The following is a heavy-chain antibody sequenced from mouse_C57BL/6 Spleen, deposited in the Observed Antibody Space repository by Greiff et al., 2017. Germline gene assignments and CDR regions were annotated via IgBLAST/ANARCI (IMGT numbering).Heavy chain of an antibody. CDR1: GYTFTGYW. V-gene: IGHV1-9*01. D-gene: IGHD2-12*01. J-gene: IGHJ4*01. CDR3: ARAYYSAGYAMDY. CDR2: ILPGSGST. Sequence: QVQLQQSGAELMKPGASVKLSCKATGYTFTGYWIEWVKQRPGHGLEWIGEILPGSGSTNYNEKFKGKATFTADTSSNTAYMQLSSLTTADSAIYYCARAYYSAGYAMDYWGQGTSVTVSS.